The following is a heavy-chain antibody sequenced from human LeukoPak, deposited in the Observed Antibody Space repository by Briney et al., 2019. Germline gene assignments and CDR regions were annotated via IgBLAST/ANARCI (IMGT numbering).Heavy chain of an antibody. CDR3: ARRISGSQNDY. V-gene: IGHV3-23*01. CDR1: GFTFSSYT. CDR2: ISGSGSVT. D-gene: IGHD3-10*01. Sequence: GGSLRLSCVASGFTFSSYTMTWVRQAPGKGLEWVSAISGSGSVTYFADSAKGRFTISRDNSKDTLYLQMNSLRADDTAVYYCARRISGSQNDYWGQGTLVTVSS. J-gene: IGHJ4*02.